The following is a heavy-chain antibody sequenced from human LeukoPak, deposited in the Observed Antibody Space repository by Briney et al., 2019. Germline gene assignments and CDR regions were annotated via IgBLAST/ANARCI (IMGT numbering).Heavy chain of an antibody. CDR2: ISSSSSYI. D-gene: IGHD5-12*01. CDR3: ARGIVATIGSYYFDY. Sequence: GGSLRLSCAASGFTFSDYYMSWIRQAPGKGLEWVSSISSSSSYIYYADSVKGRFTISRDDAKNSLYLQMNSLRAEDTAVYYCARGIVATIGSYYFDYWGQGTLVTVSS. V-gene: IGHV3-11*06. J-gene: IGHJ4*02. CDR1: GFTFSDYY.